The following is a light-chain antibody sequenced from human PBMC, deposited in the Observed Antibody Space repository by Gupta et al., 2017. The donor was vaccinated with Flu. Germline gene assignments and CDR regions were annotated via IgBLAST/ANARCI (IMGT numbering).Light chain of an antibody. V-gene: IGLV3-1*01. CDR1: KLGDTY. CDR2: QDS. CDR3: QETKVGTVF. J-gene: IGLJ2*01. Sequence: SYALTQPPSVSVSSGQTATITCSGEKLGDTYVYWYQQKSGQPPLLIIYQDSKRPSGIPERFSGSNAGNTATLTITETEAPEEADYYCQETKVGTVFFGGGT.